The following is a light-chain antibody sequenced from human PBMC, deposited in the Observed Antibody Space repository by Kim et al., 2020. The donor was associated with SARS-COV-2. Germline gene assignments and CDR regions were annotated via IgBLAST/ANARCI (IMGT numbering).Light chain of an antibody. CDR1: TSDIGTYNL. J-gene: IGLJ2*01. Sequence: SITISCTGSTSDIGTYNLVSWYQQYPGKVPTVLIYEGTKRPSGVSHRFSGYKSDNMASLTISGLQAEDEADYYCSSYATSDTFDVVFGGGTKVTVL. CDR3: SSYATSDTFDVV. V-gene: IGLV2-23*03. CDR2: EGT.